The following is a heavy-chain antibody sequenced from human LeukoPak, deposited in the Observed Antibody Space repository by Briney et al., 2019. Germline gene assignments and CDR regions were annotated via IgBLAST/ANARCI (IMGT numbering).Heavy chain of an antibody. V-gene: IGHV1-18*01. D-gene: IGHD3-22*01. CDR1: GYTFTSYG. CDR3: AREIRYYDGSGFYYTFDY. CDR2: ISAYNGNT. Sequence: ASVKVSCKASGYTFTSYGISWVRQAPGQGLEWMGWISAYNGNTNYAQKLQGRVTMTTDTSTSTAYMELRSLRSDDTAVYYCAREIRYYDGSGFYYTFDYWGQGTLVTVSS. J-gene: IGHJ4*02.